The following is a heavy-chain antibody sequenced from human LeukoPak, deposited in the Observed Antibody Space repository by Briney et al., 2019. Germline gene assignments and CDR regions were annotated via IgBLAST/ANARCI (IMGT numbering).Heavy chain of an antibody. V-gene: IGHV3-73*01. CDR3: TSVVAVATDPVDY. D-gene: IGHD6-19*01. J-gene: IGHJ4*02. Sequence: GGSLRLTCAASGFTFSGSAMHWVRQASGKGLEWVGRIRSKANSYATAYAASVKGRFTISRDDSKNTAYLQMNSLKTEDTAVYCCTSVVAVATDPVDYWGQGTLVTVSS. CDR1: GFTFSGSA. CDR2: IRSKANSYAT.